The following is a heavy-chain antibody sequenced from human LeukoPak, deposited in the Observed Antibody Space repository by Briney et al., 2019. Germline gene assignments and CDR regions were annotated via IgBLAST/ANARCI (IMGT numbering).Heavy chain of an antibody. Sequence: GRSLRLSCAASGFTFDDYAMHWVRQAPGKGLEWVSGISWNSGSIGYADSAKGRFTISRDNAKNSLYLQMNSLRAEDTALYYCAKDTSGYDRNFDYWGQGTLVTVSS. D-gene: IGHD5-12*01. J-gene: IGHJ4*02. CDR2: ISWNSGSI. CDR1: GFTFDDYA. CDR3: AKDTSGYDRNFDY. V-gene: IGHV3-9*01.